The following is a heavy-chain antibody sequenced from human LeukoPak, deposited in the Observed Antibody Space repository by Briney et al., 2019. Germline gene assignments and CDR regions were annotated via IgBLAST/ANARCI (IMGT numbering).Heavy chain of an antibody. CDR1: GGSISTSNYY. Sequence: ETLSLTCTVSGGSISTSNYYWGWIRQPPGKGLEWVSGISGSGGRTYYADSVKGRFTISRDNSKNTLYLQMNSLRAEDTALYYCAKVTFEGVDPWGQGTLVTVSS. CDR3: AKVTFEGVDP. D-gene: IGHD2/OR15-2a*01. V-gene: IGHV3-23*01. J-gene: IGHJ5*02. CDR2: ISGSGGRT.